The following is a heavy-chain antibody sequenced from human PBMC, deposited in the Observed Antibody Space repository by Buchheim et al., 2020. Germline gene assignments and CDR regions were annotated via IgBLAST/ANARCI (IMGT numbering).Heavy chain of an antibody. CDR2: IYYSGST. Sequence: QVQLQESGPGLVKPSETLSLPCTVSGGSISRYSWSWIRQPPGKGLEWIGYIYYSGSTNYNPSLKSRVTISVDTSKNQFSLKRSSVTAADTAVYYCAREGQWLVDGWFDPWGQGTL. CDR3: AREGQWLVDGWFDP. D-gene: IGHD6-19*01. J-gene: IGHJ5*02. CDR1: GGSISRYS. V-gene: IGHV4-59*01.